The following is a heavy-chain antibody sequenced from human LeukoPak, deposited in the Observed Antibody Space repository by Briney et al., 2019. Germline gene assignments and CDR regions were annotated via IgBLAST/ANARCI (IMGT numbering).Heavy chain of an antibody. CDR3: AKLRGQLWLDY. Sequence: GGSLRLSCAASGFTFSDYEMNWVRQAPGKGLEWLSYISTGGRTVKYADSVKGRFTISRDNARSSLFLQMNSLRAEDTAVYYCAKLRGQLWLDYWGQGTLVTVSS. CDR2: ISTGGRTV. J-gene: IGHJ4*02. CDR1: GFTFSDYE. D-gene: IGHD5-18*01. V-gene: IGHV3-48*03.